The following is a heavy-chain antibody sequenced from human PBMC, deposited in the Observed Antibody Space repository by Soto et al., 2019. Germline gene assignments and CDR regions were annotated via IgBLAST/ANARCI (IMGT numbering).Heavy chain of an antibody. CDR1: GYTFTGYY. CDR3: ARGPGIAAAGKFDY. D-gene: IGHD6-13*01. CDR2: INPNSGDT. J-gene: IGHJ4*02. Sequence: QVKLVQYGAEVKKPGASVKVSCKASGYTFTGYYMHWVRQAPGQGLEWMGWINPNSGDTNYAQKLQGRVTITRDTSISTAYMDLSSLRSDDTAVYYCARGPGIAAAGKFDYWGQGTLLTVSS. V-gene: IGHV1-2*02.